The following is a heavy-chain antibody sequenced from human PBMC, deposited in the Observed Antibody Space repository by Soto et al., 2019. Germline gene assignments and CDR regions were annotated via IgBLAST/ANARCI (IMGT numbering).Heavy chain of an antibody. CDR2: IIPIYGTA. J-gene: IGHJ3*02. CDR1: GGTYSSYA. CDR3: ARAIRPQGGAKDAFDI. Sequence: SVKVSCKASGGTYSSYAIRWVRQAPGQGVEWMGGIIPIYGTANYAQKFQGRGTITADKSTSKAYMEMSSLRSEDTAVYYCARAIRPQGGAKDAFDIWGQGTMVTVSS. V-gene: IGHV1-69*06. D-gene: IGHD3-16*01.